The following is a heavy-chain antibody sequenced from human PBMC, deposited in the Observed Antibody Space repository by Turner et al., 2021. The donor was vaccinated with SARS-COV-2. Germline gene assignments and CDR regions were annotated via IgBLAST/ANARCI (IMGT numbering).Heavy chain of an antibody. V-gene: IGHV2-5*02. Sequence: QITWKESGPTLVKPTQTLTLTCTFSWFSLSTSGVGVAWIRQPPGNALAWLALIYWDADKRYSPTLKSRLTITKDTSKNQVDLTMTNMDPVDTSTYYCAHKVVAAIFDYWGQGTLVTVSS. CDR2: IYWDADK. CDR1: WFSLSTSGVG. J-gene: IGHJ4*02. CDR3: AHKVVAAIFDY. D-gene: IGHD2-15*01.